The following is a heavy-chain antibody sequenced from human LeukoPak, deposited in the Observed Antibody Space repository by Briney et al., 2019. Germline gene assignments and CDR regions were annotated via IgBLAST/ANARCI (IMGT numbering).Heavy chain of an antibody. V-gene: IGHV3-23*01. Sequence: QPGGSLRLSCAASGFTFSSYAMSWVRQAPGKGLEWVSAISGSGGSTYYADSVKGRFTISRDNSKNTLHLQMNSLRAEDTAVYYCAKDAKPYYYDSSGYYYAGAFDIWGQGTMVTVSS. CDR1: GFTFSSYA. CDR3: AKDAKPYYYDSSGYYYAGAFDI. CDR2: ISGSGGST. J-gene: IGHJ3*02. D-gene: IGHD3-22*01.